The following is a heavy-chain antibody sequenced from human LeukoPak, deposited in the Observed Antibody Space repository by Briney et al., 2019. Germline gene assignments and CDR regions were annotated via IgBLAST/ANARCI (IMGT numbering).Heavy chain of an antibody. CDR2: IYYSGST. CDR3: ARGWYYYYGMDV. D-gene: IGHD6-19*01. CDR1: GGSISSSSYY. V-gene: IGHV4-39*01. J-gene: IGHJ6*02. Sequence: SETLSLTCTVSGGSISSSSYYWGWIRQPPGKGLEWIGSIYYSGSTYYNPSLKSRVTISVDTSKNQFSLKLSSVTAADTAVYYCARGWYYYYGMDVWGQGTTVTVSS.